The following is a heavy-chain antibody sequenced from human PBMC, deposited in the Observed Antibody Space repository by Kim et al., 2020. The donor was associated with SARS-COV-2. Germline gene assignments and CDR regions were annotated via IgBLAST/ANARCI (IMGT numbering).Heavy chain of an antibody. CDR2: IYYSGST. Sequence: SETLSLTCTVSGGSVSSGSYYWSWIRQPPGKGLEWIGYIYYSGSTNYNPSLKSRVTISVDTSKNQFSLKLSSVTAADTAVYYCARGGYDFWSGYYRYYYYGMDVWGQGTTVTVSS. V-gene: IGHV4-61*01. J-gene: IGHJ6*02. CDR1: GGSVSSGSYY. D-gene: IGHD3-3*01. CDR3: ARGGYDFWSGYYRYYYYGMDV.